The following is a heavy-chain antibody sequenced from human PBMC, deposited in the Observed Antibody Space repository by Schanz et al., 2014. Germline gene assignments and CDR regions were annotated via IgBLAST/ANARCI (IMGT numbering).Heavy chain of an antibody. Sequence: VQLVESGGGLVKPGGSLRLSCAASGFTFRTYLMNWVRQAPGKGLEWVSFISSSGTTTYYADSVKGRFTISRDNAKNSLYLQMNSLRDEDTAVYYCARDGERKGMLPYYFDYWGQGTLVTVSS. CDR1: GFTFRTYL. J-gene: IGHJ4*02. CDR2: ISSSGTTT. D-gene: IGHD3-10*01. CDR3: ARDGERKGMLPYYFDY. V-gene: IGHV3-48*02.